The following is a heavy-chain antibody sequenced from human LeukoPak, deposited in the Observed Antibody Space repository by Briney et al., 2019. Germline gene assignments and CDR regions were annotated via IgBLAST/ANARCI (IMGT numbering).Heavy chain of an antibody. CDR2: IYPRDSDT. J-gene: IGHJ4*02. D-gene: IGHD2-2*01. CDR3: ARHAGGYCSSTGCFIDY. V-gene: IGHV5-51*01. CDR1: GYSFTTYW. Sequence: GESLKISCKSSGYSFTTYWIGWVRQMPGKGLEWMGIIYPRDSDTTYSPSFQGQVTISADKSISTAYLQWSSLKASDTAMYFCARHAGGYCSSTGCFIDYWGQGTLVTVSS.